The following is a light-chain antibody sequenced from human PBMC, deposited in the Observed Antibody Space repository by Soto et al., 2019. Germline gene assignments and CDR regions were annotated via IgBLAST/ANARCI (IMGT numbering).Light chain of an antibody. CDR2: DVS. J-gene: IGKJ2*01. CDR1: QSVIPW. Sequence: IQLTQTPSTLSASVGARVTIACRASQSVIPWLAWYQQKQGKAPKLLIYDVSNLQSGVPSRFSGSGSRTEFTLTISGLQPDDFATYYCQQYNTFSHTCGEGTKLEIK. CDR3: QQYNTFSHT. V-gene: IGKV1-5*01.